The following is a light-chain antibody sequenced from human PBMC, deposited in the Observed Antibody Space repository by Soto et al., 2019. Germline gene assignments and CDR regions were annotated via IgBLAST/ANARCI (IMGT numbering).Light chain of an antibody. CDR2: KAS. CDR3: QQFNSYSRT. J-gene: IGKJ1*01. Sequence: DIQMTQSPSTLSASVGDRVTITCRASQSISTWLAWYQQKPGKAPKLLIYKASSLESGVPSRFSGSGSGTEFTLTISSVQPDDFATYYCQQFNSYSRTFGQGTKVEIK. CDR1: QSISTW. V-gene: IGKV1-5*03.